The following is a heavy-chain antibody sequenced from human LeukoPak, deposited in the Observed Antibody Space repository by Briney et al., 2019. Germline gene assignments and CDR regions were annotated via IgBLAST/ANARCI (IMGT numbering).Heavy chain of an antibody. CDR3: ARLFYDYVWGSYTQYDY. V-gene: IGHV4-34*01. J-gene: IGHJ4*02. D-gene: IGHD3-16*01. CDR2: INHSGST. Sequence: SETLSLTCAVYGGSFSVYYWSWIRQPPGKGLEWIGEINHSGSTNYNPSLKSRVTISVDTSKNQFSLKLSSVTAADTAVYYCARLFYDYVWGSYTQYDYWGQGTLVTVSS. CDR1: GGSFSVYY.